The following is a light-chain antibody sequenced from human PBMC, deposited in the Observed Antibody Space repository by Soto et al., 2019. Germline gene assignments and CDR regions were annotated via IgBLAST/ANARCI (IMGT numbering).Light chain of an antibody. J-gene: IGLJ1*01. CDR3: SSYTKTDTLV. Sequence: QSVLTQPRSVSGSPGQSVTISCTGTSSDVGVYNYVSWYQQYPGKAPKLMIYDVSKRPSGVPDRFSGSRSGNTASLTISGLQAEDEADYYCSSYTKTDTLVFGGGTKVTVL. V-gene: IGLV2-11*01. CDR1: SSDVGVYNY. CDR2: DVS.